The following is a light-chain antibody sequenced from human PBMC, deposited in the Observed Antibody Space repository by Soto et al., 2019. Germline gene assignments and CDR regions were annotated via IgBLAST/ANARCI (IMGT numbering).Light chain of an antibody. Sequence: EIVMTQSPATLSVSPGERATLSCRASQSVSDNLAWYQQKPGQAPRLRIYGASTSATGIPARFSGSGSGTEFTLTISSLQSEDFAVYYCQQSNNWPYTFGQGTKLDIK. J-gene: IGKJ2*01. CDR3: QQSNNWPYT. CDR2: GAS. V-gene: IGKV3-15*01. CDR1: QSVSDN.